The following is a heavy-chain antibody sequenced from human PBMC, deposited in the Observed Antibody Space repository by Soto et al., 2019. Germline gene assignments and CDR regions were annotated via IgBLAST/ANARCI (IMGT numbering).Heavy chain of an antibody. CDR3: AQDRGWGVVSSSHDY. D-gene: IGHD2-21*01. CDR2: IRGTGGET. J-gene: IGHJ4*02. CDR1: GFTFRNFV. V-gene: IGHV3-23*01. Sequence: DVQLLESGGGIVQPGGSLRFSCVASGFTFRNFVMSWVRQAPGKGLEWVSAIRGTGGETFYADSVKGRFTISIDNSKNTLYLQMHSLRDEDTALYFCAQDRGWGVVSSSHDYWGQGTLVTVSS.